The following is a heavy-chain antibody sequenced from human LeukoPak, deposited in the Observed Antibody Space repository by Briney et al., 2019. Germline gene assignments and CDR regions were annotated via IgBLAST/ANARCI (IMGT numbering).Heavy chain of an antibody. CDR2: K. CDR3: AKDILASVSTIAVAGLFDY. Sequence: KYYADSEKGRFTISRDNSKNTLYLQMNSLRAEDTAVYYCAKDILASVSTIAVAGLFDYWGQGTLVTVSS. J-gene: IGHJ4*02. D-gene: IGHD6-19*01. V-gene: IGHV3-30*02.